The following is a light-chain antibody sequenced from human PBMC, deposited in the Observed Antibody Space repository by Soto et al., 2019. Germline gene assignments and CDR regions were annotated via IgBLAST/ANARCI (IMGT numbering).Light chain of an antibody. CDR1: QSVRSNY. Sequence: ETVLTQSPGTVSLSPGERATLSCTTSQSVRSNYLAWYQQKPGQAPRLLIYGVFSRATGIPDRFSGSGSGTDFTLTISGLEPEDSAVYYCQHYDGSPLTFGQGTKLEI. J-gene: IGKJ2*01. V-gene: IGKV3-20*01. CDR3: QHYDGSPLT. CDR2: GVF.